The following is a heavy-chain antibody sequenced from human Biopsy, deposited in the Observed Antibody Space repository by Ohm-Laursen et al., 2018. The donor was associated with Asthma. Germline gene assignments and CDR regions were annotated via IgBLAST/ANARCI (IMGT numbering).Heavy chain of an antibody. CDR3: ARAVDYSHYYGIDV. J-gene: IGHJ6*02. Sequence: ASVKVSCKTSGYTFNGAGITWVRQAPGQGLEWMGWISVYNGNTKVAQKLQDRVTMITDTSTSTAYMELRSLRSDDTAVYFCARAVDYSHYYGIDVWGQGTTVTVS. D-gene: IGHD3-10*01. CDR1: GYTFNGAG. V-gene: IGHV1-18*01. CDR2: ISVYNGNT.